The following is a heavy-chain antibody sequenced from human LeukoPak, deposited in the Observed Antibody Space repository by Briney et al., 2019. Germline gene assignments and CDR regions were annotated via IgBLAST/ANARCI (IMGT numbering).Heavy chain of an antibody. CDR3: ANFHCSTTSCHLSGYFQY. V-gene: IGHV3-53*01. CDR1: GFTVSSNY. Sequence: GGSLRLSCAASGFTVSSNYMSWVRQAPGKGLEWVSVIYSGGSTYYADSVKGRFTISRDYSKNTLYLQMNSLRAEDTAVYYCANFHCSTTSCHLSGYFQYWGQGTLVTVSS. CDR2: IYSGGST. D-gene: IGHD2-2*01. J-gene: IGHJ1*01.